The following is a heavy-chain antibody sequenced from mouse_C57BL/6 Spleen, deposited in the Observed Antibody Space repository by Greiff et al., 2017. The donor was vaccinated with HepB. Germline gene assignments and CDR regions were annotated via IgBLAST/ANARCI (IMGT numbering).Heavy chain of an antibody. CDR3: ARRAYSNLYAMDY. V-gene: IGHV1-52*01. J-gene: IGHJ4*01. D-gene: IGHD2-5*01. CDR1: GYTFTSYW. CDR2: IDPSDSET. Sequence: VQLQQPGAELVRPGSSVKLSCKASGYTFTSYWMHWVKQRPIQGLEWIGNIDPSDSETQYNQKFKDKATLTVDKSSSTAYMQLSSLTSEDSAVYYCARRAYSNLYAMDYWGQGTSVTVSS.